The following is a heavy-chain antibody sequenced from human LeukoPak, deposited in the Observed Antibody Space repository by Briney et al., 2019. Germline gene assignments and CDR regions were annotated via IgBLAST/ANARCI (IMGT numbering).Heavy chain of an antibody. J-gene: IGHJ4*02. Sequence: SETLSLTCTVSGGSISSSSYYWGWIRQPPGKGLEWIGGIYYSGSTYYNPSLKSRVTISVDTSKNQFSLKLSSVTAADTAVYYCARHGATVVTFGYWGQGTLVTVSS. CDR1: GGSISSSSYY. CDR3: ARHGATVVTFGY. D-gene: IGHD4-23*01. CDR2: IYYSGST. V-gene: IGHV4-39*01.